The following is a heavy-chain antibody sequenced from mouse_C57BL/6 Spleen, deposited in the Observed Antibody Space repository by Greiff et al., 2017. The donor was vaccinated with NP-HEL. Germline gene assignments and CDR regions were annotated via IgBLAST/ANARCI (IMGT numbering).Heavy chain of an antibody. V-gene: IGHV14-1*01. D-gene: IGHD1-1*01. CDR1: GFNIKDYY. J-gene: IGHJ4*01. CDR2: IDPEDGDT. CDR3: TGHYYGSSAMDY. Sequence: VQLKESGAELVRPGASVKLSCTASGFNIKDYYMHWVKQRPEQGLEWIGRIDPEDGDTEYAPKFQGKATMTADTSSNTAYLQLSSLTSEDTAVYYCTGHYYGSSAMDYWGQGTSVTVSS.